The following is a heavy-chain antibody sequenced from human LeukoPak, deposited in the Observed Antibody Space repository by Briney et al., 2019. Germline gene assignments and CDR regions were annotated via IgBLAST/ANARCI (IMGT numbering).Heavy chain of an antibody. J-gene: IGHJ5*01. D-gene: IGHD3-22*01. CDR2: ITSSGDAT. CDR1: GFTFNIYA. Sequence: GGSLGLSCAASGFTFNIYAMSWVRQAPGKGLEWVSSITSSGDATFHADSVKDRFTTSRDNSKSTLYLQMSRLRVEDTAVYYCAKDRPNYHESNGHYYRLNGDSWGQGTLVTVSS. V-gene: IGHV3-23*01. CDR3: AKDRPNYHESNGHYYRLNGDS.